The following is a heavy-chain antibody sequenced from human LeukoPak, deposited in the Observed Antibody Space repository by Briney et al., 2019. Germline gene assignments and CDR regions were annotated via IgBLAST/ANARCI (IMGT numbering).Heavy chain of an antibody. J-gene: IGHJ4*02. CDR3: ARGTKRQQLRTRNFEY. Sequence: PGRSLRLSCAASGFTFRSYGMHWVRQAPGKGLEWVAFISYDGNNKYYGDSLKGRFTISRDNSKNTLFLQMNSLRVEDTAVYYCARGTKRQQLRTRNFEYWGQGTLVTVSS. CDR1: GFTFRSYG. V-gene: IGHV3-30*03. CDR2: ISYDGNNK. D-gene: IGHD6-13*01.